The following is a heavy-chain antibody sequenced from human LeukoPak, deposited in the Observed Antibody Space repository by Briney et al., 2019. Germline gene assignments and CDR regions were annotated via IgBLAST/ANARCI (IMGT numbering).Heavy chain of an antibody. CDR2: ISNNGGYT. Sequence: TGGSLRLSCAASGFTFSSSAMSWVRQAPGRGLEWVPVISNNGGYTYYAHSVQGRFTISRDNSKSTLCLQMNSLRAEDTAVYYCAKQLGYCSDGSCYFPYWGQGTLVTVSS. CDR1: GFTFSSSA. D-gene: IGHD2-15*01. CDR3: AKQLGYCSDGSCYFPY. V-gene: IGHV3-23*01. J-gene: IGHJ4*02.